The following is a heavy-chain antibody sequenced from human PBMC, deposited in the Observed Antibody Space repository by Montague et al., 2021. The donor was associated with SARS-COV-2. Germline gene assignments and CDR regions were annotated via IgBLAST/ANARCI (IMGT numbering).Heavy chain of an antibody. CDR3: ARADRRSPDTTRHYYYKGTDL. CDR2: IYYSGRT. J-gene: IGHJ6*02. CDR1: GDSISTSY. Sequence: SETLSLTCTVSGDSISTSYWAWIRQPPWQGLDWIGYIYYSGRTSSNSSLKRRVTISVDTSTNQVSLNLSSVTAADTAVYFCARADRRSPDTTRHYYYKGTDLWGQGTTVTVSS. D-gene: IGHD2-15*01. V-gene: IGHV4-59*01.